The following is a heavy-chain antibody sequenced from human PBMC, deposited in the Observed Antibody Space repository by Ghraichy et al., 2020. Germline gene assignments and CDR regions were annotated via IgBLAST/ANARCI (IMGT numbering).Heavy chain of an antibody. CDR2: IKSKTDGGTT. Sequence: GGSLRLSCAASGFTFSNAWMSWVRQAPGKGLEWVGRIKSKTDGGTTDYAAPVKGRFTISRDDSKNTLYLQMNSLKTEDTAVYYCTTDPEHSGSYFGSDYYGMDVWGQGTTVTVSS. J-gene: IGHJ6*02. V-gene: IGHV3-15*01. D-gene: IGHD1-26*01. CDR3: TTDPEHSGSYFGSDYYGMDV. CDR1: GFTFSNAW.